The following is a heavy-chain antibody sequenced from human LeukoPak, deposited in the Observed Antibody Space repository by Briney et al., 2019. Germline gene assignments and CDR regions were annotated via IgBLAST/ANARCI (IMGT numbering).Heavy chain of an antibody. J-gene: IGHJ4*02. CDR3: VHSLAVPGETGLSYFDY. CDR2: LYWDDDK. V-gene: IGHV2-5*02. D-gene: IGHD6-19*01. CDR1: GFSLSTSGMG. Sequence: SDPTLVKPTQTLTLTCTFSGFSLSTSGMGVGWIRQPPRKALEWLALLYWDDDKRYSPSLKNRLTITKDTSKNQVVLTMTNMDPVDTATYYCVHSLAVPGETGLSYFDYWGQGTLVTVSS.